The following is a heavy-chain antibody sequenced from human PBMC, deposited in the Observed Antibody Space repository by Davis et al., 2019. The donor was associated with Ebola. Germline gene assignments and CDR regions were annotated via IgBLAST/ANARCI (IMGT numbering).Heavy chain of an antibody. Sequence: KFQGRVTITRDTTASTVYMELSSLRSEDTAVYYCARDGLVRGVIPFRYDYWGQGTLVTVSS. V-gene: IGHV1-3*01. J-gene: IGHJ4*02. D-gene: IGHD3-10*01. CDR3: ARDGLVRGVIPFRYDY.